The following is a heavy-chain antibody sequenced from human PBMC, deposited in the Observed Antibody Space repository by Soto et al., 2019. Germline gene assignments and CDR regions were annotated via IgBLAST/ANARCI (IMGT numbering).Heavy chain of an antibody. CDR2: INAGNGNT. CDR3: ARELRYFDWLLGYFDY. CDR1: GYTFTSYA. V-gene: IGHV1-3*01. J-gene: IGHJ4*01. D-gene: IGHD3-9*01. Sequence: ASVKVSCKASGYTFTSYAMHWVRQAPGQRLEWMGWINAGNGNTKYSQKFQGRVTITRDTSASTAYMELSSLRSEDTAVYYCARELRYFDWLLGYFDYWGHGSLVT.